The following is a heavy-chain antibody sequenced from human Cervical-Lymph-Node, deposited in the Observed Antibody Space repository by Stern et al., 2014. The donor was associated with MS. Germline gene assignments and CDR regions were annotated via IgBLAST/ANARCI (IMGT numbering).Heavy chain of an antibody. Sequence: VQLVESGGGVVQPGGSLRLSCAASTFTFSLSAMHWVRQAPGKGLEWVAVISSDGNTKYSPDPVRGRITISRDNSSNMLFLQMNSVRAEDTAVFYCATGYYDSSGYYYRGPDYGGQGTRVTGS. CDR1: TFTFSLSA. CDR3: ATGYYDSSGYYYRGPDY. J-gene: IGHJ4*02. D-gene: IGHD3-22*01. V-gene: IGHV3-30*04. CDR2: ISSDGNTK.